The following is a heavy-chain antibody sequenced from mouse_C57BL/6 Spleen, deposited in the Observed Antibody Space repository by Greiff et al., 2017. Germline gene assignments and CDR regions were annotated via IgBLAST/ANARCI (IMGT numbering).Heavy chain of an antibody. J-gene: IGHJ2*01. CDR2: LCPGSGST. V-gene: IGHV1-55*01. Sequence: QVQLQQPGAELVKPGASVKMSCKASGYTFTSYWITWVTQRPGQGLEWLGDLCPGSGSTNYNEKFKSKATLPVHTSSSTDFKLLSSLTAEYSAVYCCGRTMVQGYFDDWGQGTTLTVSS. CDR3: GRTMVQGYFDD. D-gene: IGHD2-1*01. CDR1: GYTFTSYW.